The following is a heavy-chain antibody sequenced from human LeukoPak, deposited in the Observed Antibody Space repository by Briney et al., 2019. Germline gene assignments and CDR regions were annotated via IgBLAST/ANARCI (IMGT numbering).Heavy chain of an antibody. CDR2: ISSSSSTI. CDR1: GFTFSNYN. D-gene: IGHD3-10*01. CDR3: ARVWFGECDY. J-gene: IGHJ4*02. V-gene: IGHV3-48*04. Sequence: GGSLRLSCAASGFTFSNYNMNWVRQAPGKGLEWVSYISSSSSTIYYADSVKGRFTISRDNAKNSLYLQMNSLRAEDTAVYYCARVWFGECDYWGQGTLVTVSS.